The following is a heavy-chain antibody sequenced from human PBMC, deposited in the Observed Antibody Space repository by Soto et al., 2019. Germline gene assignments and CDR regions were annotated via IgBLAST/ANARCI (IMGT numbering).Heavy chain of an antibody. CDR3: ARGYTSSWDY. J-gene: IGHJ4*02. CDR1: GYILSNYV. Sequence: GASVKVSCKASGYILSNYVIHWVRQAPGQRLEWMGWINAANGNTKYSQKFQDRVTLSRDTSAGTVYMELSSLRFEDTAVYYCARGYTSSWDYWGQGTLVTVSS. D-gene: IGHD6-13*01. V-gene: IGHV1-3*01. CDR2: INAANGNT.